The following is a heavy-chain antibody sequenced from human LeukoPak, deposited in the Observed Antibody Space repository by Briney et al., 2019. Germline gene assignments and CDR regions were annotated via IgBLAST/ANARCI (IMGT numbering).Heavy chain of an antibody. CDR3: ARDLYDSSGYSVGRDY. J-gene: IGHJ4*02. CDR2: ILYDGSNK. Sequence: GALRLSCAASGFTFSSYAMHWVRQAPGQGLEWVAVILYDGSNKYYGDSVKGRFTISRDNSKNTLYLQLNSLRVEDTAVYYCARDLYDSSGYSVGRDYWGQGTLVTVSS. D-gene: IGHD3-22*01. CDR1: GFTFSSYA. V-gene: IGHV3-30*04.